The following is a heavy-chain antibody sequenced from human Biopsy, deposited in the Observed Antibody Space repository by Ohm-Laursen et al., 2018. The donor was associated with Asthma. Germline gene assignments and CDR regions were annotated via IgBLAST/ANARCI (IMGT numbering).Heavy chain of an antibody. J-gene: IGHJ3*02. CDR2: INAGNGNT. Sequence: ASVKVYCKASGYTFISYAIHWVRQAPGQRLEWMGWINAGNGNTKYSQKFQGRVTITRDTSASTAYMELSSLRSEDTAVYYCARTYYDFLTGQVNDAFATWGQWTMVTVSS. CDR1: GYTFISYA. CDR3: ARTYYDFLTGQVNDAFAT. D-gene: IGHD3-9*01. V-gene: IGHV1-3*01.